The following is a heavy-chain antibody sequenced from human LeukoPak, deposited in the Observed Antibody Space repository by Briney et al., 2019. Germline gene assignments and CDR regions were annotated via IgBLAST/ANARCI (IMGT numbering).Heavy chain of an antibody. CDR1: GGSISSINW. J-gene: IGHJ4*02. V-gene: IGHV4-4*02. D-gene: IGHD4-11*01. Sequence: PSETLSLTCAVSGGSISSINWWTWVRQPPGKGLEWTGEIYHSGSTNYNPSLKSRLTISVDKSKNQFSLKLTSVTAADTALYYCAMRSNHELIYWGQGTLVTASS. CDR3: AMRSNHELIY. CDR2: IYHSGST.